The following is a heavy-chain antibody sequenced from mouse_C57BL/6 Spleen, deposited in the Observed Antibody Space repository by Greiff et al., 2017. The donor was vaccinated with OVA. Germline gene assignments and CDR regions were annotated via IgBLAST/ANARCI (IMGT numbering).Heavy chain of an antibody. V-gene: IGHV14-4*01. CDR1: GFNIKDDY. J-gene: IGHJ3*01. D-gene: IGHD1-1*01. CDR3: TPKDYGST. CDR2: IDPENGDT. Sequence: EVQLQQSGAELVRPGASVKLSCTASGFNIKDDYMHWVKQRPEQGLEWIGWIDPENGDTEYASKFQGKATITADTSSNTAYLQLSSLTSEDTAVYYCTPKDYGSTWGQGTLVTVSA.